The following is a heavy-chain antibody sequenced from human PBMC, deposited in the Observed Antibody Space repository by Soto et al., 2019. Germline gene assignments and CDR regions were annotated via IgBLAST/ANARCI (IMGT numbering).Heavy chain of an antibody. CDR2: ITPIFGTA. Sequence: QAQLVQSGAEVKKPGSSVKVSCKASGVTFSTYGISWVRQAPGQGPEWVGGITPIFGTANYAQKFQGRVTITEDKSTSTVYVELSRLRTEDTAVYYCERVVGGTRNYYYSYGMDVWGQGTTVTVSS. V-gene: IGHV1-69*06. CDR3: ERVVGGTRNYYYSYGMDV. D-gene: IGHD2-15*01. CDR1: GVTFSTYG. J-gene: IGHJ6*01.